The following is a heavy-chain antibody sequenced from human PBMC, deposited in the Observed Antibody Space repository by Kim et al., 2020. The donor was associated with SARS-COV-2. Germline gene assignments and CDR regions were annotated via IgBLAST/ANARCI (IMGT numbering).Heavy chain of an antibody. Sequence: ADSVKGRVNISRDNAKNSMYLQMNSLRAEDKAVYYCASSGYSSSWYFINWGQGTLVTVSS. J-gene: IGHJ4*02. V-gene: IGHV3-21*01. D-gene: IGHD6-13*01. CDR3: ASSGYSSSWYFIN.